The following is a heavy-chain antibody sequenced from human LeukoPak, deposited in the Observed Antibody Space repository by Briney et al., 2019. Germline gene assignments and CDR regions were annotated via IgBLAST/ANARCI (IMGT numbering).Heavy chain of an antibody. CDR3: AKPLGWLVSDAFDI. CDR2: IRNDGNKY. D-gene: IGHD6-19*01. CDR1: GFTFSSSG. J-gene: IGHJ3*02. Sequence: GGSLRLSCVASGFTFSSSGMHWVRQSPGKGLDWVAFIRNDGNKYNYAESVKGRFTISRDNSKNTLYLQMNSLRAEDTAVYYCAKPLGWLVSDAFDIWGQGTMVTVSS. V-gene: IGHV3-30*02.